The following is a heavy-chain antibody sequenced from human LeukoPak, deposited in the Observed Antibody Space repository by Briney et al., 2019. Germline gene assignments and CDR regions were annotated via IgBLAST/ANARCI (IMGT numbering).Heavy chain of an antibody. CDR2: INPSDGST. Sequence: ASVKVSCKASGYTFTSYYMHWVRQAPGQGLEWMGMINPSDGSTNYAQKFQGRVTMTRDTSTSTVYMYLSSLRSEDTAVYHCARGGSTYIAGATKGVDYWGQGTLVTVSS. CDR1: GYTFTSYY. V-gene: IGHV1-46*01. CDR3: ARGGSTYIAGATKGVDY. J-gene: IGHJ4*01. D-gene: IGHD1-26*01.